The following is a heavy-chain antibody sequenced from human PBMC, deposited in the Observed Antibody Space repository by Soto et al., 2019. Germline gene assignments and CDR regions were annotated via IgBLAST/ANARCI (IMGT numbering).Heavy chain of an antibody. J-gene: IGHJ3*02. CDR2: ISSGSTYT. D-gene: IGHD3-10*01. CDR1: GFTFSDYY. CDR3: ARVGAAWSFDI. V-gene: IGHV3-11*06. Sequence: QVQLVESGGGLVKPGGSLRLSCVASGFTFSDYYMNWIRQAPGKGLEWISYISSGSTYTKYAASVKGRFTISRDNAKNSLYLQMNSLRAEDTALYYCARVGAAWSFDIWGQGTLVTVSS.